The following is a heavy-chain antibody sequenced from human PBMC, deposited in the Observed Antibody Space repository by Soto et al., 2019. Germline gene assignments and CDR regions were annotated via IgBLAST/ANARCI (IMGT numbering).Heavy chain of an antibody. CDR3: ARRDSGDFDNWFDP. V-gene: IGHV4-39*01. Sequence: QLQLQESGPGLVKPSETLSLTCTVSGGSISSSSYYWGWIRQPAGKGLEWIGSIYYSGSTYYNPSLKSRVTISVDTSKNQFSLKLSPVTAADTAVYYCARRDSGDFDNWFDPWGQGTLVTVSS. J-gene: IGHJ5*02. D-gene: IGHD4-17*01. CDR2: IYYSGST. CDR1: GGSISSSSYY.